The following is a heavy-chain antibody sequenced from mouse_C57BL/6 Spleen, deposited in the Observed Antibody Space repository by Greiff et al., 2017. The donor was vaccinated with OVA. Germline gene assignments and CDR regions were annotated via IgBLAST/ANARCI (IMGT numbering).Heavy chain of an antibody. V-gene: IGHV1-76*01. J-gene: IGHJ2*01. CDR3: ARGRDYYGSSPFDY. D-gene: IGHD1-1*01. CDR2: IYPGSGNT. Sequence: VKLMESGAELVRPGASVKLSCKASGYTFTDYYINWVKQRPGQGLEWIARIYPGSGNTYYNEKFKGKATLTAEKSSSTAYMQLSSLTSEDSAVYFCARGRDYYGSSPFDYWGQGTTLTVSS. CDR1: GYTFTDYY.